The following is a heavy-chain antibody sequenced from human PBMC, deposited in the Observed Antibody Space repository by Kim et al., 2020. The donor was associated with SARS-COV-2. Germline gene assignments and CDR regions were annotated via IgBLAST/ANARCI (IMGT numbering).Heavy chain of an antibody. J-gene: IGHJ6*02. V-gene: IGHV1-46*01. Sequence: ASVKVSCKASGYTFTSYYMHWVRQAPGQGLEWMGIINPSGGSTSYAQKFQGRVTMTRDTSTSTVYMELSSLRSEDTAVYYCARDLEYYDFWCGYYFGREMWDYYYGMDVWGQGTTVTVSS. CDR1: GYTFTSYY. CDR3: ARDLEYYDFWCGYYFGREMWDYYYGMDV. D-gene: IGHD3-3*01. CDR2: INPSGGST.